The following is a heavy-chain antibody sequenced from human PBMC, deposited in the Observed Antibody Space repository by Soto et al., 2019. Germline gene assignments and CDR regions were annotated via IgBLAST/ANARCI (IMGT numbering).Heavy chain of an antibody. D-gene: IGHD2-8*01. Sequence: GGSLRLSCAASGFTVSSNYMSWVRQAPGKGLEWVSVIYSGGSTYYADSVKGRFTISRDNSKNTLYLQMNSLRAEDTAVYYCARGNGYCTNGVCYPYYYYMDVWGKGTTVTVSS. CDR2: IYSGGST. CDR3: ARGNGYCTNGVCYPYYYYMDV. V-gene: IGHV3-66*01. CDR1: GFTVSSNY. J-gene: IGHJ6*03.